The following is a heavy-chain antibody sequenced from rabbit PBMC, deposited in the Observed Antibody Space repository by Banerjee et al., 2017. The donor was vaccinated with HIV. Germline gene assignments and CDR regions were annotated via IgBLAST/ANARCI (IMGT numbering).Heavy chain of an antibody. CDR1: GFDFSSSYY. J-gene: IGHJ4*01. V-gene: IGHV1S45*01. CDR3: ARAAYMAGYYLNYFNL. D-gene: IGHD1-1*01. Sequence: QQQLEESGGGLVKPEGSLTLTCKASGFDFSSSYYMCWVRQAPGKGLEWIGCIYTGSSGSTYYASWAKGRFTISKTSSTTVTLQKTSLTAADTATYFCARAAYMAGYYLNYFNLWGQGTLVTVS. CDR2: IYTGSSGST.